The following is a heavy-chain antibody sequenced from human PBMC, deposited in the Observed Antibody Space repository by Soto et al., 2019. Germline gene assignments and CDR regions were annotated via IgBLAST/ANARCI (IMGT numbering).Heavy chain of an antibody. CDR3: AKISSPYSSGWYDY. CDR2: ISGSGAST. D-gene: IGHD6-19*01. J-gene: IGHJ4*02. V-gene: IGHV3-23*01. Sequence: EVQLLESGGGLVQPGGSLRLSCEASGFTLRSYAMGWVRQPPGKGLEWVSSISGSGASTFYTDSVKGRFTISRDNSKNTLYLQMNSLTAEDTAIYYCAKISSPYSSGWYDYWGQGTLVTVSS. CDR1: GFTLRSYA.